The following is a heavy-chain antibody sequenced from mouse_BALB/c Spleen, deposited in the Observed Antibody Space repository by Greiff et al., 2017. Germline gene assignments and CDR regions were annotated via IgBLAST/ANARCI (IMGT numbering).Heavy chain of an antibody. J-gene: IGHJ4*01. CDR3: ARCYAGTYYYAMDY. Sequence: EVKLVESGGGLVKPGGSLKLSCAASGFTFSDYYMYWVRQTPEKRLEWVATISDGGSYTYYPDSVKGRFTISRDNAKNNLYLQMSSLKSEDTAMYYCARCYAGTYYYAMDYWGQGTSVTVSS. D-gene: IGHD3-1*01. CDR2: ISDGGSYT. V-gene: IGHV5-4*02. CDR1: GFTFSDYY.